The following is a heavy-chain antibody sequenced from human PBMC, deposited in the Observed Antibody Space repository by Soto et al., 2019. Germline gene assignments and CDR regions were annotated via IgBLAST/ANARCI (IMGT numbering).Heavy chain of an antibody. CDR2: ISGSDGKT. CDR3: ARWSYLDY. J-gene: IGHJ4*02. V-gene: IGHV3-23*01. D-gene: IGHD3-3*01. Sequence: LRRSCSASGFSFGSYALSWVRQAPGKGLEWVSTISGSDGKTFYADSVKGRFSISRDTSQSTLYLQMNSLRADDTAMYYCARWSYLDYWGQGTRVTVSS. CDR1: GFSFGSYA.